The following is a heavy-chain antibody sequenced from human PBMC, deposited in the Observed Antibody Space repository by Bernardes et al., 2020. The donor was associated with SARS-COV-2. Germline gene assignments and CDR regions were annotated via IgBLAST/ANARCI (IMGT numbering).Heavy chain of an antibody. Sequence: SETLSLTCTVSGGSICNYYWSWIRQLPGKGLEWIGYIFYSGSTNYNPSLKSRVTISVDTSKNQFSLKLTSVTAADTAVYYCARGPYYDSWRDVWGQGTTVTVSS. CDR3: ARGPYYDSWRDV. V-gene: IGHV4-59*01. CDR2: IFYSGST. CDR1: GGSICNYY. J-gene: IGHJ6*02. D-gene: IGHD3-3*01.